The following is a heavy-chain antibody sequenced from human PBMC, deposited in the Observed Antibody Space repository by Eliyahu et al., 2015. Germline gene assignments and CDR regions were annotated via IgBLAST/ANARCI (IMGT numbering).Heavy chain of an antibody. CDR2: ISSSSSTI. D-gene: IGHD1-26*01. V-gene: IGHV3-48*01. CDR3: AREWELRN. Sequence: EVQLVESGGGLVQPGGSLXXSCAASGFTFSRHSMNWVRQPPGKGLEWVSYISSSSSTIYYADSVKGRFTISRDNAMNSLYLQMNSLRAEDTAVYYCAREWELRNWGQGTLVTVSS. CDR1: GFTFSRHS. J-gene: IGHJ4*02.